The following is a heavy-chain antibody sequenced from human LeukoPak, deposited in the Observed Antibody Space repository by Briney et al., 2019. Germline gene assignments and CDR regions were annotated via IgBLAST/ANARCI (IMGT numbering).Heavy chain of an antibody. V-gene: IGHV3-9*01. Sequence: GGSLRLSCAASGFTFDDYAMHWVRQAPGKGLEWVSGISWNSGSIGYADSVKGRFTISRDNAKNSLYLQMNSLRAEDTALYYCARSPDFWSVYGFDPWGQGTLVTVSS. CDR2: ISWNSGSI. D-gene: IGHD3-3*01. CDR1: GFTFDDYA. J-gene: IGHJ5*02. CDR3: ARSPDFWSVYGFDP.